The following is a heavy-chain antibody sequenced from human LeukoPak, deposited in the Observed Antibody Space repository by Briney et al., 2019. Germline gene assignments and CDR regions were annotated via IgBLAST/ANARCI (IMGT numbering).Heavy chain of an antibody. CDR1: GFTFSSYW. CDR3: ARRDYYYDSSGYYKSQYYFDY. D-gene: IGHD3-22*01. Sequence: PGGSLRLSCAASGFTFSSYWMHWVRQAPGKGLVWVSRINSDGSSTSYADSVKGRFTISRDNAKNSLYLQMNSLRAEDTALYYCARRDYYYDSSGYYKSQYYFDYWGQGTLVTVSS. V-gene: IGHV3-74*01. J-gene: IGHJ4*02. CDR2: INSDGSST.